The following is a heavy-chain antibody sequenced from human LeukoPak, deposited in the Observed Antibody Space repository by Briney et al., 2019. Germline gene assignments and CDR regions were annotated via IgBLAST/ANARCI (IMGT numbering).Heavy chain of an antibody. Sequence: SETLSLTCTVSGGSISSGGYYWSWIRQHPGKGLEWIGYIYYSGSTYYNPSLKSRVTISVDTSKNQFSLKLSSVSAADTAVYYCATKGRLPFDNWGQGTLVTVSS. V-gene: IGHV4-31*03. D-gene: IGHD4-11*01. CDR1: GGSISSGGYY. CDR2: IYYSGST. CDR3: ATKGRLPFDN. J-gene: IGHJ4*02.